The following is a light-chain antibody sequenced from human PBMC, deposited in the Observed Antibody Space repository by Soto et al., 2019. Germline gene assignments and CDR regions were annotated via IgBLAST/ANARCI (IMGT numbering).Light chain of an antibody. J-gene: IGKJ1*01. Sequence: EIVLTQSPGTMSLSPGERATLSCRASQSININYLAWYQQKPGQGPRLLMYGTSSRATGIPDRCSGSGSGTDFAFTINSLEPEDFAMYYCQQYDNSPRTLGQGTKVEIK. CDR3: QQYDNSPRT. CDR1: QSININY. CDR2: GTS. V-gene: IGKV3-20*01.